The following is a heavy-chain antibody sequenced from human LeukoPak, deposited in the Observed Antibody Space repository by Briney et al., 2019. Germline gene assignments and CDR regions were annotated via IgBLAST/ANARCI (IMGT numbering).Heavy chain of an antibody. CDR2: INPSGGST. CDR1: GYTFTSYY. D-gene: IGHD5-18*01. V-gene: IGHV1-46*01. J-gene: IGHJ6*03. CDR3: ARDRADVDTAMVENYYYYMDV. Sequence: ASVKVSCKASGYTFTSYYMHWVRQAPGQGLEWMGIINPSGGSTSYAQKFQGRVTMTRDTSTSTVYMELSSLRSEDTAVYYCARDRADVDTAMVENYYYYMDVWGKGTTVTISS.